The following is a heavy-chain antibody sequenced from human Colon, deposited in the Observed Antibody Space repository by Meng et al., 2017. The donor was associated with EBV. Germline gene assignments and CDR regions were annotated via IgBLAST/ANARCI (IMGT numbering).Heavy chain of an antibody. V-gene: IGHV1-18*01. CDR2: ISAYNGNT. D-gene: IGHD5-12*01. J-gene: IGHJ5*02. CDR1: GYSFTSFA. Sequence: HVHLVQSSSELIKPGASVKVFCKASGYSFTSFAMNSVRQAPGQGLEWMVWISAYNGNTNYAQKLQGRVTMTTDTSTSTAYMELRSLRSDGTAVYYCARNRPRGVATGANWFDPWGQGTLVTVSS. CDR3: ARNRPRGVATGANWFDP.